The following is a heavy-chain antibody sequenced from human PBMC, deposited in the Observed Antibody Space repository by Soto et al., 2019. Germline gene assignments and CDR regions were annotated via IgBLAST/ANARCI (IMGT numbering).Heavy chain of an antibody. CDR2: IYYSGNT. D-gene: IGHD3-22*01. J-gene: IGHJ5*02. CDR1: GGSISSGGYY. Sequence: SETLSLTCTVSGGSISSGGYYWSWIRQHPGKGLEWIGYIYYSGNTYYNPSLKSRVTISVDTSKNRFSLKLTSVTVADTAVYYCARDRVHYDSSGYYLPTTWFDPWGQGTLVTVSS. CDR3: ARDRVHYDSSGYYLPTTWFDP. V-gene: IGHV4-31*02.